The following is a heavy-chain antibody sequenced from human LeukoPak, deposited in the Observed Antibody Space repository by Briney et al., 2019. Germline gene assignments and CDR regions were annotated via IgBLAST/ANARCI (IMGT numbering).Heavy chain of an antibody. D-gene: IGHD3-10*01. V-gene: IGHV4-59*01. CDR3: ARDYYGSGSSYYYYYGMDV. CDR2: IYYSGST. CDR1: GGSISSYY. Sequence: PSETLSLTCTVSGGSISSYYWSWIRQPPGKGLEWTAYIYYSGSTNYNPSLKSRVTISVDTSKNQFSLKLSSVTAADTAVYYCARDYYGSGSSYYYYYGMDVWGQGTTVTVSS. J-gene: IGHJ6*02.